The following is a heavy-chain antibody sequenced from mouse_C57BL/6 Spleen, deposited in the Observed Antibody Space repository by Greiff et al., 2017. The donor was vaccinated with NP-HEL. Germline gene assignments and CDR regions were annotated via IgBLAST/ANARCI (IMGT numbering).Heavy chain of an antibody. D-gene: IGHD2-5*01. V-gene: IGHV2-3*01. J-gene: IGHJ4*01. Sequence: VQRVESGPGLVAPSQCLSISCTASGFSFTSYGVSWVRQPPGKGLEWLGVIWGDGSTTYYSALITRLSTSKDNSTSQVFLKLNSLQTDDTATYYCAKFYYSNYVYAMDYWGQGTSVTVSS. CDR3: AKFYYSNYVYAMDY. CDR1: GFSFTSYG. CDR2: IWGDGST.